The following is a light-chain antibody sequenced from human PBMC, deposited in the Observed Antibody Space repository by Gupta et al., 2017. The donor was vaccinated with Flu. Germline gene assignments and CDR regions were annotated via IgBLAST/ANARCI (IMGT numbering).Light chain of an antibody. CDR3: ATWIDAMRGPV. CDR2: AKK. CDR1: SSSIGSAT. J-gene: IGLJ3*02. Sequence: VSIPCSGGSSSIGSATVDWYQQVQGMDPKLLIVAKKQRPAGVPGRCFGSKSGTYASRAIRGLQPDDEADDYCATWIDAMRGPVLGGGTKLAV. V-gene: IGLV1-44*01.